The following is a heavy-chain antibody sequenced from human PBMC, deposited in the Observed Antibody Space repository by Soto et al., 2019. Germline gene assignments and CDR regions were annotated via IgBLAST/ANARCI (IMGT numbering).Heavy chain of an antibody. Sequence: EVQLVESGGGLVQPGGSLRLSCAASGLIFSNYTMHWVRQAPGKGLEWVSRINTDGSITDYADSVKGRFTVSRDNPKSTRYLQMNSLRVEDTAVYYCARDTDGLHYWGQGTLVTVSS. CDR1: GLIFSNYT. J-gene: IGHJ4*02. CDR2: INTDGSIT. CDR3: ARDTDGLHY. V-gene: IGHV3-74*01.